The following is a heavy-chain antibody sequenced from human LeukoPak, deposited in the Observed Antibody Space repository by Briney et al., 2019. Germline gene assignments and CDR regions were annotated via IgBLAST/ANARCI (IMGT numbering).Heavy chain of an antibody. CDR2: INHSGST. Sequence: PSETLSLTCAVNGGSFSGYYWSWIRQPPGKGLEWIGEINHSGSTKYNPSLKSRVTISVDTSKNQFSLKLTSVTAADTAVYYCARGTIAADDYYYMDVWGKGTTVTISS. CDR3: ARGTIAADDYYYMDV. D-gene: IGHD6-13*01. V-gene: IGHV4-34*01. J-gene: IGHJ6*03. CDR1: GGSFSGYY.